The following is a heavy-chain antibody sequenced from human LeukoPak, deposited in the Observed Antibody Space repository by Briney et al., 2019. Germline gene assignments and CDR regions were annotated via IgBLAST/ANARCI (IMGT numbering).Heavy chain of an antibody. CDR1: GFTFSSYW. Sequence: PGGSLRLSCAASGFTFSSYWMSWVRQAPGKGLEWVANIKQDGSEKYYVDSVKGRFTISRDNAKNSLYLQMNSLRAEDTAVYYCARDRSELLWFGELLKGIRECYFDYWGQGTLVTVSS. CDR2: IKQDGSEK. V-gene: IGHV3-7*03. J-gene: IGHJ4*02. D-gene: IGHD3-10*01. CDR3: ARDRSELLWFGELLKGIRECYFDY.